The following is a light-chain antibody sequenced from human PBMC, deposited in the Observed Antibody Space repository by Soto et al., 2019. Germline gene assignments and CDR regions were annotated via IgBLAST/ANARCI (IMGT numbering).Light chain of an antibody. CDR1: QSVSSNY. Sequence: ALTQSPGTLSSSPGERATLSCRASQSVSSNYLAWYQQKPGQAPRLLIYGASSRATDIPDRFSGSGSGTDFTLTIDRLESEDFAVYFCQQYGDLPWTFGQGTKVDIK. J-gene: IGKJ1*01. V-gene: IGKV3-20*01. CDR2: GAS. CDR3: QQYGDLPWT.